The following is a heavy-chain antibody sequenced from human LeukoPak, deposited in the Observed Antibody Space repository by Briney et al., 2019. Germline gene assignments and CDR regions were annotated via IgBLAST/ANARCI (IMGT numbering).Heavy chain of an antibody. J-gene: IGHJ5*02. CDR3: ARRTYYYDSSGYQDWFDP. CDR1: GGSISSYY. V-gene: IGHV4-34*01. Sequence: SETLSLTCTVSGGSISSYYWSWIRQPPGKGLEWIGEINHSGSTNYNPSLKSRVTISVDTSKNQFSLKLSSVTAADTAVYYCARRTYYYDSSGYQDWFDPWGQGTLVTVSS. D-gene: IGHD3-22*01. CDR2: INHSGST.